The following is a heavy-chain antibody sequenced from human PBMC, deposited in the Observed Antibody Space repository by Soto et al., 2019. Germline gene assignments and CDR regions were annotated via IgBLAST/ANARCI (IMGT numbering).Heavy chain of an antibody. Sequence: QVQLVESGGGVVQPGRSLRLSCAASGFTFSNYAMHWVRQAPGKGLEWVAVISSDGSNKYYADSVKGRFTISRDNSKNTLFLQMNSLRAEDTAVYYCARFKGCCGGSCYSYVDYRGQGTLVTVSS. J-gene: IGHJ4*02. CDR3: ARFKGCCGGSCYSYVDY. CDR2: ISSDGSNK. D-gene: IGHD2-15*01. V-gene: IGHV3-30-3*01. CDR1: GFTFSNYA.